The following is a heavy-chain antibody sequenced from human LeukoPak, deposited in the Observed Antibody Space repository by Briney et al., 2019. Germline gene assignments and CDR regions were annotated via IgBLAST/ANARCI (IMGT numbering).Heavy chain of an antibody. D-gene: IGHD2/OR15-2a*01. V-gene: IGHV5-51*01. Sequence: GESLKISCEASGYSFTSYWIGWVRQMPGKGLEWMGIIYPGDSGTIYSPSFEGQVTISADKSISTAYLQWSSLKASDTGMYYCARKYNSYFDYWGQGTLVTVSS. CDR2: IYPGDSGT. CDR1: GYSFTSYW. CDR3: ARKYNSYFDY. J-gene: IGHJ4*02.